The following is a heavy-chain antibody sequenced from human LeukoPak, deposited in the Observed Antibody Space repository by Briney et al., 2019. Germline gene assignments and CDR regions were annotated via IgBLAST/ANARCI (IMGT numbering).Heavy chain of an antibody. Sequence: GGSLRLSCAASGFTVSSNYMSWVRQAPGKGLEWVSVIYSGGSTYYADSVKGRFTISRDNSKNTLYLQINSLRAEDTAVYYCARAEGSSSWFDPWGQGTLVTVSS. J-gene: IGHJ5*02. CDR1: GFTVSSNY. V-gene: IGHV3-66*01. CDR2: IYSGGST. D-gene: IGHD6-13*01. CDR3: ARAEGSSSWFDP.